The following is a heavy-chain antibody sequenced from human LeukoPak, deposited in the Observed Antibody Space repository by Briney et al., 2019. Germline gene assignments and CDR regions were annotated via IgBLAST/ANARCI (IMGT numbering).Heavy chain of an antibody. J-gene: IGHJ4*02. CDR3: AKEPVSKSMRYYFDY. Sequence: PRGSLRLSCAASGFTFSSYGMHWVRQAPGKGLEWVAVIWYDGSNKYYADSVKGRFTISRDNSKNTLYLQMNSLRAEDTAVYYCAKEPVSKSMRYYFDYWGQGTLVTVSS. V-gene: IGHV3-33*06. CDR2: IWYDGSNK. D-gene: IGHD2-2*01. CDR1: GFTFSSYG.